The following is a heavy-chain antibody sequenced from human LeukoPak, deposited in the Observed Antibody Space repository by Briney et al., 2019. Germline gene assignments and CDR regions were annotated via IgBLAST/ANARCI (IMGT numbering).Heavy chain of an antibody. CDR2: IKQDGSEK. CDR3: ARVGTFATRRGCSGYEE. D-gene: IGHD5-12*01. Sequence: PGGSLRLSCAASGFTFSSYWMSWVRQAPGKGLEWVANIKQDGSEKYYVDSVKGRFTISRDNAKNSLYLQMNSLRAEDTAVYYCARVGTFATRRGCSGYEEWGQGTLVTVSS. V-gene: IGHV3-7*03. CDR1: GFTFSSYW. J-gene: IGHJ4*02.